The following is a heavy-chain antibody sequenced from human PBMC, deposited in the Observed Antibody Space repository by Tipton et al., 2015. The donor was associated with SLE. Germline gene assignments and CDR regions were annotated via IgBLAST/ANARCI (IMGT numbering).Heavy chain of an antibody. V-gene: IGHV4-34*01. CDR1: GGPFSDYY. D-gene: IGHD2-15*01. CDR2: INHSGST. J-gene: IGHJ5*02. CDR3: ARNPTSYCSGGSCYSPWFDP. Sequence: TLSLTCAVYGGPFSDYYWSWIRQPPGKGLEWIGEINHSGSTNYNPSLKSRVTISVDTSKNQFSLKLSSVTAADTAVYYCARNPTSYCSGGSCYSPWFDPWGQGTLVTVSS.